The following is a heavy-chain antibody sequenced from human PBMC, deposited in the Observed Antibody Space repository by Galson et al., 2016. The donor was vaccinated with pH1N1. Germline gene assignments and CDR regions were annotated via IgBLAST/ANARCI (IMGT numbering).Heavy chain of an antibody. V-gene: IGHV1-69*13. D-gene: IGHD3-10*01. CDR2: IIPIFGTS. CDR3: ARAPDRGEGALSYYYGLDV. J-gene: IGHJ6*02. Sequence: QSGAEVKKPGASVKVSCKASGGIFSSYAVSWVRQAPGRGLEWMGGIIPIFGTSNYAQKFQGRVTITADESTSTAYLELSSLSSEDTAVYYCARAPDRGEGALSYYYGLDVWGQGTTVIVS. CDR1: GGIFSSYA.